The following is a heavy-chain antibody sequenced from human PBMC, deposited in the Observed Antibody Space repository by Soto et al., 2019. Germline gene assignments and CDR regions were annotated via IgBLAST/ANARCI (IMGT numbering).Heavy chain of an antibody. V-gene: IGHV4-34*01. CDR2: INHSGST. CDR3: ARNGPNYGSGSYLFDYYYYGMDV. D-gene: IGHD3-10*01. J-gene: IGHJ6*02. Sequence: QVQLQQWGAGLLKPSETLSLTCAVYGGSFSGYYWSWIRQPPGKGLEWIGEINHSGSTNYNPSLKSRVTLSVDTSKNQFSLKLSSVTAADTAVYYCARNGPNYGSGSYLFDYYYYGMDVWGQGTTVTVSS. CDR1: GGSFSGYY.